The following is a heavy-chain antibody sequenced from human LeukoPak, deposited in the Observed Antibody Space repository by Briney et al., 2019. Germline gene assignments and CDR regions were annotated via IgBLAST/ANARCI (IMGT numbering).Heavy chain of an antibody. CDR2: IYSGGST. D-gene: IGHD3-22*01. V-gene: IGHV3-53*01. Sequence: GGSLRLSCAASGFTVSSNYMSWVRQAPGKGLEWVSVIYSGGSTYYAYSVKGRFTISRDNSKNTLYLQMNSLRAEDTAVYYCARNVYDSSGYYSGYWGQGTLVTVSS. J-gene: IGHJ4*02. CDR1: GFTVSSNY. CDR3: ARNVYDSSGYYSGY.